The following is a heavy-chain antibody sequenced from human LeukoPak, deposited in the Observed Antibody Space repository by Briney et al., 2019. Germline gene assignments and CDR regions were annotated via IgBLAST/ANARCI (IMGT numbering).Heavy chain of an antibody. J-gene: IGHJ6*03. CDR2: TSG. D-gene: IGHD5-12*01. Sequence: ASVKVSCKASGYTFTSYGISWVRQAPGQGLEWMGWTSGGRVTMTTDTSTSTAYMELRSLRSDDTAVYYCARANSGYDKAQDYYYYYMDVWGKGTTVTVSS. CDR3: ARANSGYDKAQDYYYYYMDV. V-gene: IGHV1-18*01. CDR1: GYTFTSYG.